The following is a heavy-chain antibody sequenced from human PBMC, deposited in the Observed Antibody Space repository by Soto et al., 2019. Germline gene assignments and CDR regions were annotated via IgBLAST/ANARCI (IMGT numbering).Heavy chain of an antibody. CDR1: GFTFNTYA. CDR3: VKDHNLSGSSCRGFDS. V-gene: IGHV3-23*01. CDR2: IGGNGVDT. D-gene: IGHD2-15*01. J-gene: IGHJ4*02. Sequence: EVHLLESGGGLVQPGGSLRLSCAASGFTFNTYAMSWVRQAPGKGLEWVSAIGGNGVDTFYAASVKGRFTVSRDNSKNSLYVQMNNLRADDTALYYWVKDHNLSGSSCRGFDSWGQGALVTVSS.